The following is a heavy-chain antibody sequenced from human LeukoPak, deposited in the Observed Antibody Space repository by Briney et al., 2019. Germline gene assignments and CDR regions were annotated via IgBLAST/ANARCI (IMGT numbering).Heavy chain of an antibody. Sequence: GGSLRLSCAASGFTFSSYSMNWVRQAPGKGLEWVSSISSSSSYIYYADSVEGRFTISRDNAKNSLYLQMNSLRAEDTAVYYCARDRYSSGWYFDYWGQGTLVTVSS. CDR2: ISSSSSYI. J-gene: IGHJ4*02. CDR1: GFTFSSYS. V-gene: IGHV3-21*01. CDR3: ARDRYSSGWYFDY. D-gene: IGHD6-13*01.